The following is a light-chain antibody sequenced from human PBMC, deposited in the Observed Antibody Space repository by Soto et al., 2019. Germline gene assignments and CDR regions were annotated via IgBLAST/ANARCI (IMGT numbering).Light chain of an antibody. Sequence: EIVLTQSPGTLSLSPGERATLSCRASQSVRSNYLAWYQQRPGQPPRLLIYDASSRATGISARFSGSGYGTEFTLTISSLQSEDFAVYFCQQCRNWPLTFGGGTKVDIK. CDR1: QSVRSNY. CDR2: DAS. V-gene: IGKV3D-20*02. J-gene: IGKJ4*01. CDR3: QQCRNWPLT.